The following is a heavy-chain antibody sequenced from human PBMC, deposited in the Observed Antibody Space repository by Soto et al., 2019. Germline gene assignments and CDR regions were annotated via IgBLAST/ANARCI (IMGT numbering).Heavy chain of an antibody. CDR2: IYYSGST. J-gene: IGHJ6*02. V-gene: IGHV4-31*03. CDR3: ARDQSSSSGDYYYGMDV. CDR1: GGSISSGGYY. D-gene: IGHD6-6*01. Sequence: PSETLSLTCTVSGGSISSGGYYWSWIRQHPGKGLEWIGYIYYSGSTYYNPSLKSRVTIAVDTSKNQFSLKLSSVTAADTAVYYCARDQSSSSGDYYYGMDVWGQGTTVTVSS.